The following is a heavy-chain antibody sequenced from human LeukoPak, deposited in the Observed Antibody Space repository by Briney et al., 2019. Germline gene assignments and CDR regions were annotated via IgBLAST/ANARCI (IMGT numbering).Heavy chain of an antibody. D-gene: IGHD6-13*01. CDR3: ARGFSSSWSSPNFAY. CDR2: IHYSGST. V-gene: IGHV4-59*13. Sequence: AETLTLTCIVSSGSISNYYLSWIRQPPGKGLEWIGYIHYSGSTNYSPSLKSRVTMSVDTSKNQFSLKLSSVTAADTAVYYCARGFSSSWSSPNFAYWGQGTLVTVSS. CDR1: SGSISNYY. J-gene: IGHJ4*02.